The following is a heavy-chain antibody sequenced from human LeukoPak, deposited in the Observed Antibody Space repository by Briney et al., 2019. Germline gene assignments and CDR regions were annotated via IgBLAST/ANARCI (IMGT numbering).Heavy chain of an antibody. Sequence: ASVKVSCKASGYTFTSYDINWVRQATGQGLEWMGWMNPNSGNTGYAQKFQGRVTMTRNTSISTAYMELSSLRSEDMAVYYCARGRGDYGGYYFDYWGQGTLVTVSS. V-gene: IGHV1-8*01. CDR1: GYTFTSYD. D-gene: IGHD4-17*01. CDR3: ARGRGDYGGYYFDY. J-gene: IGHJ4*02. CDR2: MNPNSGNT.